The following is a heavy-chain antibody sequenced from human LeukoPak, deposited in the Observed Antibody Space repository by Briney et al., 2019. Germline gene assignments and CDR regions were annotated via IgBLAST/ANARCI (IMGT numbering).Heavy chain of an antibody. V-gene: IGHV1-18*01. CDR2: ISGYNGNT. Sequence: ASVNVRFTAAGYTFTLYGISLVRQAPGQGLEWMGWISGYNGNTNYAQNLQGRVTMTTDTSTSTAFMELRSLRSDDTAVYYCSRDGIILESTDSFEHWGQGTLVTVSS. CDR1: GYTFTLYG. CDR3: SRDGIILESTDSFEH. J-gene: IGHJ3*01. D-gene: IGHD2-21*01.